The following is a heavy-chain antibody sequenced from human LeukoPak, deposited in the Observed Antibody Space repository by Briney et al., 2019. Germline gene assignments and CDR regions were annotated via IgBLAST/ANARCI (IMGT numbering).Heavy chain of an antibody. V-gene: IGHV1-69*04. CDR3: ARGLRPYCSSTSCYYFDY. J-gene: IGHJ4*02. CDR2: IIPILGIA. Sequence: SVKVSCKASGGTFSSYAISWVRQAPGQGLEWMGRIIPILGIANYAQKFQGRVTITADESTSTAYMELSSLRSEDTAVYYCARGLRPYCSSTSCYYFDYWGQGTLVTVSS. CDR1: GGTFSSYA. D-gene: IGHD2-2*01.